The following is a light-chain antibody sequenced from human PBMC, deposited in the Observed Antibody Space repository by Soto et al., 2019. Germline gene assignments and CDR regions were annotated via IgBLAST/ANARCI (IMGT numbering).Light chain of an antibody. Sequence: QSALTQPASVSGSPGQSITISCTGTSSDVGGYDHVSWYQQHPGKAPKLIIYDVTVRPSGISPRFSGSKSDNTASLAVSGLQPDDEAYYYCRSYTNKDTLLFGGGTKLTVL. J-gene: IGLJ3*02. CDR3: RSYTNKDTLL. V-gene: IGLV2-14*03. CDR2: DVT. CDR1: SSDVGGYDH.